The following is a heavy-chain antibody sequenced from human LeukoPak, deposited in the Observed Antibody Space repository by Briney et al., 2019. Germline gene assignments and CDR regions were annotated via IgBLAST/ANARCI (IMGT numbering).Heavy chain of an antibody. CDR1: GSTFSNYA. V-gene: IGHV3-23*01. J-gene: IGHJ4*02. CDR3: ANPYRGNYYLGDY. CDR2: ISSSGDTT. D-gene: IGHD1-26*01. Sequence: GGSLRLSCAASGSTFSNYAMTWVRQAPGKGPEWVSAISSSGDTTYYADSVKGRFTISRDNSKNTLYLQMNSLRAEDTAVYYCANPYRGNYYLGDYWGQGTLVTVSS.